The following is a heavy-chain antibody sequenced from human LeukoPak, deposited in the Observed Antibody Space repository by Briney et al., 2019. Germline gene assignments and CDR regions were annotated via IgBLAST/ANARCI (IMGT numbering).Heavy chain of an antibody. V-gene: IGHV4-39*07. J-gene: IGHJ4*02. CDR2: IYYSGST. D-gene: IGHD1-26*01. CDR1: GDSISSSSYY. Sequence: SETLSLTCTVSGDSISSSSYYWGWIRQPPGEGLEWIGSIYYSGSTYYNPSLKSRVTISVDTSKNQFSLKLSSVTAADTAVYYCARDGSPAYWGQGTPGTVSS. CDR3: ARDGSPAY.